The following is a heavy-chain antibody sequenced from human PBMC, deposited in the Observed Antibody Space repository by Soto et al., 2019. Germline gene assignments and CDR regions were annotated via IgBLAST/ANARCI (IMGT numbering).Heavy chain of an antibody. J-gene: IGHJ4*02. CDR2: ISGSGGST. D-gene: IGHD5-18*01. V-gene: IGHV3-23*01. CDR3: AKPKWDTAMVPIDY. CDR1: GFTFSSYA. Sequence: PGGSLRLSCAASGFTFSSYARSWVRQAPGKGLEWVSAISGSGGSTYYADSVKGRFTISRDNSKNTLYLQMNSLRAEDTAVYYCAKPKWDTAMVPIDYWGQGTLVTVSS.